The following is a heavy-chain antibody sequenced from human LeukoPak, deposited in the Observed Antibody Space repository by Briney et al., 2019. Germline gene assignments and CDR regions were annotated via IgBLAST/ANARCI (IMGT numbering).Heavy chain of an antibody. CDR3: ARGGNQYPPLDY. D-gene: IGHD4-23*01. CDR2: INPNSGGT. J-gene: IGHJ4*02. Sequence: ASVKVSCKASGYTFTGYYMHWVRQAPGQGLEWMGWINPNSGGTNYAQKLQGRVTMTTDTSTSTAYMELRSLRSDDTAVYYCARGGNQYPPLDYWGQGTLVTVSS. CDR1: GYTFTGYY. V-gene: IGHV1-2*02.